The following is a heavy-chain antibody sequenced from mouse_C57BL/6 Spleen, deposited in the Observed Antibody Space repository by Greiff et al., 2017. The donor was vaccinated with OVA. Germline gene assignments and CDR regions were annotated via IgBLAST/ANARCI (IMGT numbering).Heavy chain of an antibody. J-gene: IGHJ4*01. V-gene: IGHV2-4*01. CDR3: AKEDDYYAMDY. CDR1: GYSLTSYG. Sequence: VQLVESGPGLVQPSPCLSISCTVSGYSLTSYGVHWVRQPPGKGLEWLGVIWRGGSTAYNAAFISSLSTSTDNSKSQVFLKMNSLQAEDTAIDDCAKEDDYYAMDYWGQGTSVTVSS. CDR2: IWRGGST.